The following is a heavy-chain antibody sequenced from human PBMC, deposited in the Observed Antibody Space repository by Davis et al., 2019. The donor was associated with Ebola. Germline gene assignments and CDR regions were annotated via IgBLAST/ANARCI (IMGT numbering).Heavy chain of an antibody. CDR3: AKINYGDYYYYGMDV. D-gene: IGHD4-17*01. V-gene: IGHV3-23*01. J-gene: IGHJ6*02. CDR2: ISATGVDK. Sequence: GESLKISCAASGFIFSSYAMSWVRQAPGGGLEWVAGISATGVDKKYADSVGGRFSISRDDSKNTLYLQMNSLRAEDTAVYYCAKINYGDYYYYGMDVWGQGTTVTASS. CDR1: GFIFSSYA.